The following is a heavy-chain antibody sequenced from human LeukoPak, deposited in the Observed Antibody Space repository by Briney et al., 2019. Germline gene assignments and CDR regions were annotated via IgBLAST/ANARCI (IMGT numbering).Heavy chain of an antibody. V-gene: IGHV3-23*01. CDR3: AKTTYYDFRSDYPEYYFDY. D-gene: IGHD3-3*01. CDR2: ISGSGGST. J-gene: IGHJ4*02. Sequence: GGSLRLSCVASGLAFSSYSMSWVRQAPGKGLEWVSGISGSGGSTYYADSVKGRFTISRDNSKNTLYLQMNSLRAEDTAVYCCAKTTYYDFRSDYPEYYFDYWGQGTLVTVSS. CDR1: GLAFSSYS.